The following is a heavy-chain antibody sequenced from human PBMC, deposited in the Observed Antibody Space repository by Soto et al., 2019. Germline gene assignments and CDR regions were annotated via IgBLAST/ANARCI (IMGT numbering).Heavy chain of an antibody. CDR3: ATTYLVEAFDI. V-gene: IGHV1-24*01. CDR2: FDPEQGKI. D-gene: IGHD3-10*01. J-gene: IGHJ3*02. CDR1: GYTLTELS. Sequence: QVQLVQSGAEVKKPGASVKVSCKVSGYTLTELSIHWVRQAPGKGLEWMGGFDPEQGKIIYAQKFLGRVSMTEDTCTDTAYMELSSLRSVDTALYYCATTYLVEAFDIWGQGIMVSVSS.